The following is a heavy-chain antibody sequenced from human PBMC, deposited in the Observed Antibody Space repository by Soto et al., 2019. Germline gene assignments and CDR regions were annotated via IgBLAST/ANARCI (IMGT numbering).Heavy chain of an antibody. CDR1: GYTFTSYG. Sequence: ASVKVSCKASGYTFTSYGISWVRQAPGQGLEWMGWISAYNGNTNYAQKLQGRVTMTTDASTSTAYMELRSLRSDDTAVYYCARDIPLLWFGELLYDYYYGMDVWGQGTTVTVSS. CDR3: ARDIPLLWFGELLYDYYYGMDV. J-gene: IGHJ6*02. V-gene: IGHV1-18*04. D-gene: IGHD3-10*01. CDR2: ISAYNGNT.